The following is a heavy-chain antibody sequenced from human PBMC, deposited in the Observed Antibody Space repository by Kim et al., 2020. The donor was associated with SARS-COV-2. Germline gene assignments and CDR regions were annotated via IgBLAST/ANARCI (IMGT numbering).Heavy chain of an antibody. J-gene: IGHJ4*01. Sequence: SETLSLTCAVYGGSFSGYYWSWIRQPPGKGLEWIGEINHSGSTNYNPSLKSRVTISVDTSKNQFSLKLSSVTAADTAVYYCARRADIVVVVAATVYLDY. D-gene: IGHD2-15*01. CDR2: INHSGST. CDR3: ARRADIVVVVAATVYLDY. CDR1: GGSFSGYY. V-gene: IGHV4-34*01.